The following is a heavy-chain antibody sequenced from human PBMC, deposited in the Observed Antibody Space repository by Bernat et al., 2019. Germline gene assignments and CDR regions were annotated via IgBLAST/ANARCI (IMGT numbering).Heavy chain of an antibody. CDR2: ISSNGCST. V-gene: IGHV3-64D*06. Sequence: EVQLVESGGGLVQPGGSLRLSCSASGFTFSSYAMHWVRQAPGKGREYVSAISSNGCSTYYADSVKGRFTISRDNCQNTLYLQMSRLRAEGTDVYYCVNRNEYGDYDWSVDVWGHGTTVTVSS. J-gene: IGHJ6*02. CDR1: GFTFSSYA. D-gene: IGHD4-17*01. CDR3: VNRNEYGDYDWSVDV.